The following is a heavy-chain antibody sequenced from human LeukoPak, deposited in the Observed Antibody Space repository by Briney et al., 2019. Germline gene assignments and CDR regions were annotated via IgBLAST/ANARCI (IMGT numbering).Heavy chain of an antibody. CDR1: GFTFSSYW. J-gene: IGHJ4*02. CDR2: INSDGSST. V-gene: IGHV3-74*01. Sequence: GGSLRLSCAASGFTFSSYWMHWVRQAPGKGQVWVSRINSDGSSTSYADSVKGRFTISRDNAKNTLYLQMNSLRAEDTAVYYCARGSFSYYYGSGSYYNVGHLDYWGQGTLVTVSS. D-gene: IGHD3-10*01. CDR3: ARGSFSYYYGSGSYYNVGHLDY.